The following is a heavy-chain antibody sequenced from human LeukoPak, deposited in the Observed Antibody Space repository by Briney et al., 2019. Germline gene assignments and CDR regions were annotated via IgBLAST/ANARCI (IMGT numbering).Heavy chain of an antibody. CDR3: AKALGMITDDAFDI. D-gene: IGHD3-16*01. J-gene: IGHJ3*02. CDR1: GFTFSSYS. V-gene: IGHV3-48*01. CDR2: ITTSGGAK. Sequence: PGGSLRLSCAASGFTFSSYSMNWVRQAPGKGLEWISYITTSGGAKNYADSVKGRFTISRDNAENSLYLQMNSLRAEDTALYYCAKALGMITDDAFDIWGQGTMVTVSS.